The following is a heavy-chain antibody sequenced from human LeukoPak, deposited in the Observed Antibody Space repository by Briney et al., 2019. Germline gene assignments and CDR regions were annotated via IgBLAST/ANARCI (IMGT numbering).Heavy chain of an antibody. Sequence: EASVNVSCKASGYTFTSYAMYWVRQAPGQGLEWMGWINTNTGNPTYAQGFTGRFVFSLDTSVSTAYLQISSLKAEDTAVYYCARDSSSWLANWFDPWGQGTLVTVSS. V-gene: IGHV7-4-1*02. CDR1: GYTFTSYA. D-gene: IGHD6-13*01. CDR3: ARDSSSWLANWFDP. J-gene: IGHJ5*02. CDR2: INTNTGNP.